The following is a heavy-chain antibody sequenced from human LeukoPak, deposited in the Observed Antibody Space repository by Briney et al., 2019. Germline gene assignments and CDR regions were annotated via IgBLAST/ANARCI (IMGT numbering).Heavy chain of an antibody. CDR3: AKNQRNSGSYN. V-gene: IGHV3-23*01. D-gene: IGHD1-26*01. Sequence: GGSLRLSCAASGFTFSSYAMSWARQAPGKGLEWVSAISGSGGSTYYADSVKGRFTISRDNSKNALYLQMNSPRAEDTAVYYCAKNQRNSGSYNWGQGTLVTVSS. J-gene: IGHJ4*02. CDR2: ISGSGGST. CDR1: GFTFSSYA.